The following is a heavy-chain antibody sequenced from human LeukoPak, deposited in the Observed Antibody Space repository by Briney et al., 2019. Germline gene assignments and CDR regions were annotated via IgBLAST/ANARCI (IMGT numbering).Heavy chain of an antibody. Sequence: PSETLSLTCAVYGGSFSGYYWSWIRQPPGKGPEWIGEINHSGSTNYNPSLKSRVTISVDTSKDQFSLKLSSVTAADTAVYYCARASRAARLHYWGQGTLVTVSS. D-gene: IGHD6-6*01. CDR1: GGSFSGYY. V-gene: IGHV4-34*01. CDR3: ARASRAARLHY. J-gene: IGHJ4*02. CDR2: INHSGST.